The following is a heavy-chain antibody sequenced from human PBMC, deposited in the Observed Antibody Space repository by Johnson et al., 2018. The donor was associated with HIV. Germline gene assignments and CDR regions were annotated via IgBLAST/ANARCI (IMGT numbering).Heavy chain of an antibody. Sequence: VQLVESGGGVVRPGGSLRLSCAASGFTFNDYGMSWVRQAPGKGLEWVSGLNWNGGDTYYPGSVKGRFTISRENAKNSLYLQMNSLRAGDTAVYYCAREEANGAFDIWDQGTMVTVSS. CDR2: LNWNGGDT. CDR3: AREEANGAFDI. CDR1: GFTFNDYG. J-gene: IGHJ3*02. V-gene: IGHV3-20*04.